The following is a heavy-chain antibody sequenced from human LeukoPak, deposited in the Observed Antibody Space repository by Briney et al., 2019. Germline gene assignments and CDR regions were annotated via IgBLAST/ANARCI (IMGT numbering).Heavy chain of an antibody. Sequence: SETLSLTCTVSGGSISTSTSYFWAWIRQPPGKGLEWIGSFYYTGTTYYNPSLKSRVTISVDTSKNQFSLKLSSVTAADTAVYYCARLSDSDSSGYYWGFEYWGQGTLVTVSS. CDR1: GGSISTSTSYF. CDR2: FYYTGTT. V-gene: IGHV4-39*07. CDR3: ARLSDSDSSGYYWGFEY. J-gene: IGHJ4*02. D-gene: IGHD3-22*01.